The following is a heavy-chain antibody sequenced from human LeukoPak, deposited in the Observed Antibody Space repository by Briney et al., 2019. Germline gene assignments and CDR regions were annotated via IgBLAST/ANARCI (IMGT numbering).Heavy chain of an antibody. CDR2: INAGNGDT. CDR1: GYTFTTYA. J-gene: IGHJ4*02. V-gene: IGHV1-3*01. D-gene: IGHD1-26*01. CDR3: ARTGIVGATKIFDH. Sequence: ASVKVSCKASGYTFTTYAMHWVRQAPGQRLEWMGWINAGNGDTNYSQKFQGRVTITRDTSASTAYMELSSLRSEDTAMYYCARTGIVGATKIFDHRGQGTLVTVSS.